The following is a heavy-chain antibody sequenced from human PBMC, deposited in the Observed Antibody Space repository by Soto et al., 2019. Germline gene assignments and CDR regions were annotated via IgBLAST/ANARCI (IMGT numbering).Heavy chain of an antibody. J-gene: IGHJ4*02. Sequence: GGSLRLSCEASGFTFSRVSRNWVRQVPGKGLEWVASISSGSSDTWYADSVKGRFIISRDNAQNFLFLQMNTLRPEDTAMYYCARVAYWGPGTQVTVSS. CDR3: ARVAY. CDR2: ISSGSSDT. CDR1: GFTFSRVS. V-gene: IGHV3-21*01.